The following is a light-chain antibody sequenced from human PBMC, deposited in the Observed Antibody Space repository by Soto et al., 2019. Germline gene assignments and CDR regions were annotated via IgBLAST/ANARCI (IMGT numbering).Light chain of an antibody. V-gene: IGKV1-8*01. CDR2: AAS. CDR1: QGISSY. J-gene: IGKJ4*01. Sequence: AIRMTQSPSSLSASTGDRVIITCRAGQGISSYLAWYQQKPGKAPKLLIYAASTLQSGVPSRFSGSGSGTDFTLTISCLQSEDFATYYCQQYYSYPLTFGGGTKVDIK. CDR3: QQYYSYPLT.